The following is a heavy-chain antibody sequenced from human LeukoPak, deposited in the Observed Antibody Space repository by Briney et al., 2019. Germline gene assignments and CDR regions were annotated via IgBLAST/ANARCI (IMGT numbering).Heavy chain of an antibody. CDR2: IYFSGGT. CDR1: GGSISSYY. J-gene: IGHJ4*02. D-gene: IGHD4-23*01. V-gene: IGHV4-59*01. Sequence: SETLSLTCTVSGGSISSYYWSWIRQPPGKGLEWIGYIYFSGGTNYNPSLKSRVTISVDTSKKQFFLKLNSVTAADTAVYYCARVWIYGGNAPWVDYWGQGTLVTVSS. CDR3: ARVWIYGGNAPWVDY.